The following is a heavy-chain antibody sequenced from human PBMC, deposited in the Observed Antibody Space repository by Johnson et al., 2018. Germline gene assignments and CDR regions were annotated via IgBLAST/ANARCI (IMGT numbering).Heavy chain of an antibody. CDR2: ISYGGSSI. Sequence: QVQLVQSGGGVVQPGRSLRLSCTASGFSFSNYAMHWVRQAPGKGLEWVAIISYGGSSIYYTDSVKGRFTISRENSKNTLYLQMNSRRNDDPAVYYCARDFNAGFDAFDIWGQGTMVTVSS. D-gene: IGHD1-1*01. CDR1: GFSFSNYA. V-gene: IGHV3-30-3*01. J-gene: IGHJ3*02. CDR3: ARDFNAGFDAFDI.